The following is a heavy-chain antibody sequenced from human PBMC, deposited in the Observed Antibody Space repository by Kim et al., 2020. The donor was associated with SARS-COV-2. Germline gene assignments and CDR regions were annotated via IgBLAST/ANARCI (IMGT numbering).Heavy chain of an antibody. CDR1: GFTFSSFW. D-gene: IGHD4-17*01. J-gene: IGHJ5*02. CDR3: ARGVTPATVTPLNT. Sequence: GGSLRLSCAASGFTFSSFWMHWVRQVPGKGLVWVSRVNSDGTTTTYADSVKGRFTISRDNAKNTLYLQMNSLRVEDTAVYYCARGVTPATVTPLNTWGQGTLVSVSS. V-gene: IGHV3-74*03. CDR2: VNSDGTTT.